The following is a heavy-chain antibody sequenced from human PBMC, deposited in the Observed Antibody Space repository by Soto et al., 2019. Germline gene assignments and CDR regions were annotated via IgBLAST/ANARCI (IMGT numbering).Heavy chain of an antibody. D-gene: IGHD3-22*01. Sequence: QVQLVQSGAEVKKPGSSVKVSCKASGDTFSSYAISWVRQAPGQGLEWMGGIIPIFGTANYAQKFQGRVTITADESTSTAYMELSSLRSEDTAVYYCARDGSGYRSRASPMDVWGQGTTVNVSS. J-gene: IGHJ6*02. CDR1: GDTFSSYA. CDR2: IIPIFGTA. CDR3: ARDGSGYRSRASPMDV. V-gene: IGHV1-69*01.